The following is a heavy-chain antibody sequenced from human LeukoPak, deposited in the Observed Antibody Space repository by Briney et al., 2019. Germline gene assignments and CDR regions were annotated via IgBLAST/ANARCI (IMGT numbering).Heavy chain of an antibody. D-gene: IGHD5-24*01. CDR3: AKVDGYNVGY. CDR2: ISYDGSNK. V-gene: IGHV3-30-3*01. CDR1: GFTFSSYA. Sequence: SGGPLRLSCAASGFTFSSYAMHWVRQAPGKGLEWVAVISYDGSNKYYADSVKGRFTISRDNSKNTLYLQMNSLRAEDTAVYYCAKVDGYNVGYWGQGTLVTVSS. J-gene: IGHJ4*02.